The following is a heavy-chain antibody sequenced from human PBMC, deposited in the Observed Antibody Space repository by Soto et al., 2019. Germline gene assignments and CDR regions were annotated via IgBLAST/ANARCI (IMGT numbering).Heavy chain of an antibody. J-gene: IGHJ4*02. CDR3: TTSSMITFGGVNNKYCFDY. V-gene: IGHV3-15*01. CDR2: IKSKTDGGTT. Sequence: GGSLRLSCAASGFTFSNAWMSWVRQAPGKGLEWVGRIKSKTDGGTTDYAAPVKGRFTISRDDSKNTLYLQMNSLKTEDTAVYYCTTSSMITFGGVNNKYCFDYWGQGTLVTVSS. CDR1: GFTFSNAW. D-gene: IGHD3-16*01.